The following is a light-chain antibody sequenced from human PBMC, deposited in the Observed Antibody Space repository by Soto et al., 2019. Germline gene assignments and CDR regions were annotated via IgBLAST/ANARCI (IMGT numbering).Light chain of an antibody. CDR3: ASYTRGGNYV. Sequence: QSVLTQPASVSGSPGQSITISCTGTSSDVGAYNYVSWYQQHPGKAPKFLIYEVNNRPSGVSDRFSGSKSGDTASLTISALQAEDEADYYCASYTRGGNYVFGTGTKVTVL. CDR1: SSDVGAYNY. J-gene: IGLJ1*01. CDR2: EVN. V-gene: IGLV2-14*01.